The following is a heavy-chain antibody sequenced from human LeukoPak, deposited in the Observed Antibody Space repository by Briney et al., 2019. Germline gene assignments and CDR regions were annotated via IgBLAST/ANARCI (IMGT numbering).Heavy chain of an antibody. CDR3: ARVGGSYLYYYYYGMDV. J-gene: IGHJ6*02. D-gene: IGHD1-26*01. CDR1: GGTFSSYA. V-gene: IGHV1-69*13. Sequence: ASVKVSCKASGGTFSSYAISWVRQAPGQGLEWMGGIIPIFGTANYAQKFQGRVTITADESTSTAYMELSSLRSEDTAVYYCARVGGSYLYYYYYGMDVWGQGTTVTVSS. CDR2: IIPIFGTA.